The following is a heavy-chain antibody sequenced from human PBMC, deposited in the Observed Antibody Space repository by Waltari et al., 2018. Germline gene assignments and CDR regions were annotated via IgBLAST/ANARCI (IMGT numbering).Heavy chain of an antibody. CDR2: VFHSGST. Sequence: QVQLQESGPGLVRPSETLSLTCTASGGSMTSHLWSWIRQSPGKGLEWVGYVFHSGSTNYNPSLKSRVTMSLDTSKSQFSLKLTSVTPADTAVYYCARDILHSFYYYMDVWGKGTLVTVSS. V-gene: IGHV4-59*11. D-gene: IGHD5-18*01. J-gene: IGHJ6*03. CDR3: ARDILHSFYYYMDV. CDR1: GGSMTSHL.